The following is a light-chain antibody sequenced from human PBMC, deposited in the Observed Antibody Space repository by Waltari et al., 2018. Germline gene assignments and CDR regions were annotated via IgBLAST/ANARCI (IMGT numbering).Light chain of an antibody. CDR3: SSYAGSSKGV. CDR1: SSAVGNYKR. J-gene: IGLJ2*01. Sequence: QSALTQPASVSGSPGQSIPISCTGTSSAVGNYKRVSWYQQHPGKAPKLMIYAVSKRPSGVSDRFSGSKSGDMASLTISGLQPEDEAEYFCSSYAGSSKGVFGGGTKVTVL. V-gene: IGLV2-23*02. CDR2: AVS.